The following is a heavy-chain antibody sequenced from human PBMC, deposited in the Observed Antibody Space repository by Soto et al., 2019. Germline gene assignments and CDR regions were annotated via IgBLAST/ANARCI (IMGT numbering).Heavy chain of an antibody. J-gene: IGHJ4*02. D-gene: IGHD4-17*01. CDR1: GGTFSSYT. CDR2: IIPILGIA. CDR3: ARDGFDYGDYVFDY. Sequence: ASVKVSCKASGGTFSSYTISWVRQAPGQGLEWMGRIIPILGIANYAQKFQGRVTITADKSTSTAYMELSSLRSEDTAVYYCARDGFDYGDYVFDYWGQGTLVTVSS. V-gene: IGHV1-69*04.